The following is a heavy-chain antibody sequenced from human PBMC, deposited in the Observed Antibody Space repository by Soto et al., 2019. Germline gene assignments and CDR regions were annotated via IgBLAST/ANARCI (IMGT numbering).Heavy chain of an antibody. V-gene: IGHV3-7*01. CDR2: IKQDGSEK. CDR3: ARDPRPRLDTIFGVVISGNYYMDV. J-gene: IGHJ6*03. Sequence: GGSLRLSCAASGFTFSSYWMSWVRQAPGKGLEWVANIKQDGSEKYYVDSVKGRFTISRDNAKNSLYLQMNSLRAEDTAVYYCARDPRPRLDTIFGVVISGNYYMDVWGKGTTVTVSS. CDR1: GFTFSSYW. D-gene: IGHD3-3*01.